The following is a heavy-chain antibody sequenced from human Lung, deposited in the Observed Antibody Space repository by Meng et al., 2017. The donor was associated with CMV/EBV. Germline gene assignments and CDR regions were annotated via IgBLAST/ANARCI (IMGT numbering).Heavy chain of an antibody. CDR2: IVVGSGNT. V-gene: IGHV1-58*01. D-gene: IGHD2-15*01. CDR3: ASARGVVRYAFDI. CDR1: GFTFTSSA. J-gene: IGHJ3*02. Sequence: XVXVSXXASGFTFTSSAVQWVRQARGQRLEWIGWIVVGSGNTNYAQKFQERVTITRDMSTSTAYMELSSLRSEDTAVYYCASARGVVRYAFDIWGQGTRVTVSS.